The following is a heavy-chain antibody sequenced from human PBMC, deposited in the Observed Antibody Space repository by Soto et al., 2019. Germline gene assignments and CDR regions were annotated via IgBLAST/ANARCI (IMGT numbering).Heavy chain of an antibody. CDR1: GFTFSSYG. J-gene: IGHJ4*02. CDR2: IWYDGSNK. V-gene: IGHV3-33*01. D-gene: IGHD3-10*01. CDR3: ARDGMVRGVEGYFDY. Sequence: GGSLRLSCAASGFTFSSYGMHWVRQAPGKGLEWVAVIWYDGSNKYYADSVKGRFTISRDNSKNTLYLQMNSLRAEDTAVYYCARDGMVRGVEGYFDYWGQGTLVTVSS.